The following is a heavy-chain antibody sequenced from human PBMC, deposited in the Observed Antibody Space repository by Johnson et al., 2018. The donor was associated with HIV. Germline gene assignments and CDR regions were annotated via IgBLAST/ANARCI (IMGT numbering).Heavy chain of an antibody. CDR1: GFTFSSYW. Sequence: VLLVESGGGLVQPGGSLRLSCAASGFTFSSYWMSWVRQAPGKGLEWVANIKQDGSEKYYVDSLKGRFTISRDNAKNSLYLQMNSLSPEDSAVYYCARDQGWSRGWLFDAFDIWGQGTMVTVSS. J-gene: IGHJ3*02. V-gene: IGHV3-7*01. D-gene: IGHD6-19*01. CDR3: ARDQGWSRGWLFDAFDI. CDR2: IKQDGSEK.